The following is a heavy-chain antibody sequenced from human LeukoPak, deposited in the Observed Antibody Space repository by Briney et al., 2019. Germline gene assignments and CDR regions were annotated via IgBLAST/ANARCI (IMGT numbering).Heavy chain of an antibody. V-gene: IGHV3-21*01. D-gene: IGHD2-15*01. CDR1: GFTFSSYS. J-gene: IGHJ4*02. CDR3: AREGDIVVVVAAPDY. Sequence: PGGSLRLSCAASGFTFSSYSMNWVRQAPGKGLERVSSISSSSSYIYYADSVKGRFTISRDNAKNSLYLQMNSLRAEDTAVYYCAREGDIVVVVAAPDYWGQGTLVTVSS. CDR2: ISSSSSYI.